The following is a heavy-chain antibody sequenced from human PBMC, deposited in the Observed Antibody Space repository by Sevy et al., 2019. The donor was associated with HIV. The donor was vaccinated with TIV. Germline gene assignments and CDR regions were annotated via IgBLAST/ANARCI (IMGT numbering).Heavy chain of an antibody. CDR2: FSFGCGKI. J-gene: IGHJ4*02. Sequence: GGSLRLSCAASGFTFSSYAMSWVRQAPGKGLEWVSTFSFGCGKINYADSVKGRFTISSDNSKNSLYLQMHGLRAEETAVYYCAREGGSKPHDYWGQGTLVTVSS. CDR1: GFTFSSYA. CDR3: AREGGSKPHDY. V-gene: IGHV3-23*01. D-gene: IGHD3-10*01.